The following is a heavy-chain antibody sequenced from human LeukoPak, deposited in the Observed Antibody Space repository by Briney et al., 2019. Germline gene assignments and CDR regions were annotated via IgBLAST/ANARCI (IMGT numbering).Heavy chain of an antibody. Sequence: ASETLSLTCAVYGGSFSGYYWSWIRHPPGKGLEWIGEINHSGSTNYNPSLKSRVAISVDTSKNQFSLKLSSVTAADTAVYYCARSSRLDYWGQGTLVTVSS. J-gene: IGHJ4*02. D-gene: IGHD2-2*01. CDR2: INHSGST. V-gene: IGHV4-34*01. CDR1: GGSFSGYY. CDR3: ARSSRLDY.